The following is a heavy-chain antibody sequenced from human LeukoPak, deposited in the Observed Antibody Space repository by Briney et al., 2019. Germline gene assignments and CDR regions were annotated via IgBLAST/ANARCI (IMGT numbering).Heavy chain of an antibody. Sequence: GGSLRLSCAASGFTFSTYAMHWVRQVPGKGLEWVAVISYDGSNTYYADSVKGRFTISRDNSKNTLYLQMNSLRVEDTAVYYCARDSGDWYFDLWGRGTLVTVSS. CDR2: ISYDGSNT. D-gene: IGHD2-21*01. CDR3: ARDSGDWYFDL. CDR1: GFTFSTYA. V-gene: IGHV3-30*04. J-gene: IGHJ2*01.